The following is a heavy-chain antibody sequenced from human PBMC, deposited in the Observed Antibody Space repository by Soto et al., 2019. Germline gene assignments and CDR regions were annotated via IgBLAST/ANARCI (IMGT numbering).Heavy chain of an antibody. J-gene: IGHJ2*01. CDR1: GFTFSSYA. V-gene: IGHV3-23*01. CDR2: ISGSGSMT. CDR3: AKAPLGYKWYFDL. Sequence: EVHLLECGGGLVQPGGSLRLTCAASGFTFSSYAMSWVRQAPGKGLEWVSTISGSGSMTYYADSVKGRFTISRDNSKNTLDLQMNSLRAEDTAVYYCAKAPLGYKWYFDLWGRGTLVTVSS. D-gene: IGHD1-1*01.